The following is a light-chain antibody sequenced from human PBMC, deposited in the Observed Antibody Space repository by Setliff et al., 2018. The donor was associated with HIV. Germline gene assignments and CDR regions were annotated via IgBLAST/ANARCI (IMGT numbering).Light chain of an antibody. Sequence: QSVLTQPRSVSGSPGQSVTISCTGTASDIGNYKYVSWYQQQPDKAPKLIIYDVTKRPSGVLDRFSGSKSGNTASLTISGLQSEDEGDYFCCSYAGTYTSLYVFGAGTKVTVL. CDR2: DVT. J-gene: IGLJ1*01. CDR3: CSYAGTYTSLYV. CDR1: ASDIGNYKY. V-gene: IGLV2-11*01.